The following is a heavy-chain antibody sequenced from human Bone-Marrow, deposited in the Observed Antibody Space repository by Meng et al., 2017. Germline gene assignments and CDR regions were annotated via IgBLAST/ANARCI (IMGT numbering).Heavy chain of an antibody. V-gene: IGHV3-48*03. CDR1: GFTFSSYA. D-gene: IGHD3-10*01. J-gene: IGHJ4*02. Sequence: GESLKISCAASGFTFSSYAMSWVRQAPGKGLEWVSYISSSGSTIYYADSVKGRFTISRDNAKNSLYLQMNSLRAEDTAVYYCARERLWFAYWGQGTLVTVSS. CDR2: ISSSGSTI. CDR3: ARERLWFAY.